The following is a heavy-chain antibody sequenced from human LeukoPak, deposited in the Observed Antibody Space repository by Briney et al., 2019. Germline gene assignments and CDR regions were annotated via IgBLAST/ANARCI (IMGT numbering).Heavy chain of an antibody. J-gene: IGHJ5*02. CDR2: IKPDGSQT. Sequence: GGSLRLSCAASGFTFTSYWMNWVRQAPGKGLEWVGNIKPDGSQTYYVDSVKGRFTISRDNAKNSVSLQLNSLRAEDTAVYFCVRSIDAWGQGTLVIVSS. CDR3: VRSIDA. D-gene: IGHD3-3*01. CDR1: GFTFTSYW. V-gene: IGHV3-7*03.